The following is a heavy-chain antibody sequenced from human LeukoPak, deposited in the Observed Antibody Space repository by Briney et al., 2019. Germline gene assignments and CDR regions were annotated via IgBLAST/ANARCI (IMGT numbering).Heavy chain of an antibody. J-gene: IGHJ5*02. Sequence: PGGSLRLSCAASGITFSSYGMSWVRQAPGKGLEWVSAISGSGGSTYYADSVKGRFTISRDNSKNTLYLQMNSLRAEDTAVYYCAKVKGPLGAYYDSSGYRFDPWGQGTLVTVSS. CDR1: GITFSSYG. CDR3: AKVKGPLGAYYDSSGYRFDP. CDR2: ISGSGGST. D-gene: IGHD3-22*01. V-gene: IGHV3-23*01.